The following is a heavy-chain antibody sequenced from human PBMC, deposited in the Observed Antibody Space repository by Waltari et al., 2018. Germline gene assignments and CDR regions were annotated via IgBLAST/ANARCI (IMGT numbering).Heavy chain of an antibody. CDR2: VFYSGST. Sequence: QVQLQESGPGLVKPSETPSLTCSVSGASINSHYWSWIRQPPGKGLEWVGYVFYSGSTNYSPSFKSRVTISVDRSKNKFSLRLNSVTAADTAVYYCARRIEAAGTDAFDIWGQGTMVIVSS. CDR3: ARRIEAAGTDAFDI. J-gene: IGHJ3*02. CDR1: GASINSHY. V-gene: IGHV4-59*11. D-gene: IGHD6-13*01.